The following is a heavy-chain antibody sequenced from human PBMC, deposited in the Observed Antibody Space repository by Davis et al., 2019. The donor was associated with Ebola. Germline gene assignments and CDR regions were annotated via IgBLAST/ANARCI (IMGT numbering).Heavy chain of an antibody. CDR3: ARIYSGSYYPGFDY. J-gene: IGHJ4*02. V-gene: IGHV3-30*05. D-gene: IGHD1-26*01. Sequence: GGSLRLSCAASGFTFSSYGMHWVRQAPGKGLEWVAVISYDGSNKYYADSVKGRFTISRHNSKNTLYLQMNSLRAEDTAVYYCARIYSGSYYPGFDYWGQGTLVTVSS. CDR1: GFTFSSYG. CDR2: ISYDGSNK.